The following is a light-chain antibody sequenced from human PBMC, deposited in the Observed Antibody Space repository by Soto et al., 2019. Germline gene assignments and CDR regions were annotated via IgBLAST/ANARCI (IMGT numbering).Light chain of an antibody. CDR3: QRYNNLPTDT. Sequence: EIILTQSPASLSVSPGERATLSCRASQSVNNNLAWYQQKPGQAPRLLIYGASTRATGIPGRFRGSGSGTEFTLTINSLQSEDFAVYFCQRYNNLPTDTFGQGTKVDIX. V-gene: IGKV3-15*01. CDR2: GAS. CDR1: QSVNNN. J-gene: IGKJ2*01.